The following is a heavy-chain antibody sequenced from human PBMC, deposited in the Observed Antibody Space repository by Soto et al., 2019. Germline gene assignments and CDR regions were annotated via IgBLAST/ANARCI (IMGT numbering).Heavy chain of an antibody. Sequence: ASVKVSCKASGYTFTSYGISWVRQAPGQGLEWMGWINTNTGNPTYAQGFTGRFVFSLDTSVSTAYLQICSLKAEDTAVYYCVYCSGGSCYQDAFDIWGQGTMVTVSS. CDR1: GYTFTSYG. J-gene: IGHJ3*02. V-gene: IGHV7-4-1*01. CDR2: INTNTGNP. D-gene: IGHD2-15*01. CDR3: VYCSGGSCYQDAFDI.